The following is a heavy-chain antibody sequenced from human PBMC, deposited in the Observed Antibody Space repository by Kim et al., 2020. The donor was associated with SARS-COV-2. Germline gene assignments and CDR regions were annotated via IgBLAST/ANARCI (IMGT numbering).Heavy chain of an antibody. CDR1: GFTFSDYY. J-gene: IGHJ6*01. D-gene: IGHD1-26*01. Sequence: GGSLRLSCAASGFTFSDYYMSWIRQAPGKGLEWVSYISSSGSTIYYADSVKGRFTISRDNAKNSLYLQMNSLRAEDTAVYYCARSRWDGRRRYYYYGMDVWAQGTTVTVST. V-gene: IGHV3-11*01. CDR3: ARSRWDGRRRYYYYGMDV. CDR2: ISSSGSTI.